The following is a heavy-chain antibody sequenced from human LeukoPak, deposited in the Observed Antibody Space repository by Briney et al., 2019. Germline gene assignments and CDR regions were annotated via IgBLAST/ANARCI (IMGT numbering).Heavy chain of an antibody. J-gene: IGHJ4*02. Sequence: PGGSLRLSCAASGFTFSSYAMSWVRQAPGKGLEWVSAISGSGGSTYYADSVKGRFTISRDNSKNTLYLQMNSLRAEDTAVYYCARDGSRHCSGGTCSHFAYWGQGTLVTVSS. CDR3: ARDGSRHCSGGTCSHFAY. V-gene: IGHV3-23*01. CDR1: GFTFSSYA. CDR2: ISGSGGST. D-gene: IGHD2-15*01.